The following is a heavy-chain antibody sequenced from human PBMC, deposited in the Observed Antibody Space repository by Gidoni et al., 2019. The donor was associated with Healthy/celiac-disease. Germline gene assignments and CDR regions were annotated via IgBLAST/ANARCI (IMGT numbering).Heavy chain of an antibody. CDR2: ISSSSSYI. CDR3: ARDSSSWYFSYYGMDV. V-gene: IGHV3-21*01. D-gene: IGHD6-13*01. Sequence: EVQLVESGGGLVKPGGSLRLSCAASGFTFRRYSMNWVRQAPGKGLEWVSSISSSSSYIYYADSVKGRFTISRDNAKNSLYLQMNSRRAEDTAVYYCARDSSSWYFSYYGMDVWGQGTTVTVSS. J-gene: IGHJ6*02. CDR1: GFTFRRYS.